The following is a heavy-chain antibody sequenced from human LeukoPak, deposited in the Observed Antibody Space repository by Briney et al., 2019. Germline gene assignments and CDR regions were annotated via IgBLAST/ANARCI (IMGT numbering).Heavy chain of an antibody. J-gene: IGHJ4*02. V-gene: IGHV4-39*07. CDR1: GGSITSSSYY. Sequence: SETLSLTCTVSGGSITSSSYYWGWIRQPPGKGLEWIGSIYYSGSTYYNPSLKSRVIISIDTSKNHFSLKLTSVTAADTAVYYCARYHQGFDDYWGQGTLVTVSS. CDR2: IYYSGST. CDR3: ARYHQGFDDY. D-gene: IGHD3-9*01.